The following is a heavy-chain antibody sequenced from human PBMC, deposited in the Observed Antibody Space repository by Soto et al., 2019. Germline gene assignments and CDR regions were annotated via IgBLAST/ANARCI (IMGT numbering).Heavy chain of an antibody. J-gene: IGHJ6*02. CDR2: INPSGGST. CDR1: GYTFTSYY. D-gene: IGHD2-2*01. CDR3: ARDQDIVVVPAAGYYYYYYGMDV. Sequence: QVQLVQSGAEVKKPGASVKVSCKASGYTFTSYYMHWVRQAPGQGLEWMGIINPSGGSTSYAKKFRGRITMSRDRYTSTVYMELSSLRSEDTAVYYCARDQDIVVVPAAGYYYYYYGMDVWGQGTTVTVSS. V-gene: IGHV1-46*01.